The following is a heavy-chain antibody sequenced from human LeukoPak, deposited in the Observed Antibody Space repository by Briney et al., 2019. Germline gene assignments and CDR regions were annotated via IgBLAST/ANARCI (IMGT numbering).Heavy chain of an antibody. Sequence: ETLSLTCTVSGGSISSYYWSWIRQPPGKVLEWIGYIYHSGSTNYKPSLKSRVTISVDTSKNQFSLKLSSVTAADTAVYYCASGAYYYGSGTGWFDPWGQGTLVTVSS. J-gene: IGHJ5*02. CDR3: ASGAYYYGSGTGWFDP. CDR1: GGSISSYY. D-gene: IGHD3-10*01. CDR2: IYHSGST. V-gene: IGHV4-59*01.